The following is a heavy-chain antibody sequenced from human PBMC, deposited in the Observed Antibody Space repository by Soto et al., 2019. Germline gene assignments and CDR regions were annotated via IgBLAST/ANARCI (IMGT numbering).Heavy chain of an antibody. J-gene: IGHJ4*02. CDR2: ISAYNGNT. Sequence: GASVKVSCKASGYTFTSYGISWVRQAPGQGLEWMGWISAYNGNTNYAQKLQGRVTMTRDTSTSTVYMELSSLRSEDTAVYYCALYDSSGGRDYWGQGTLVTVSS. CDR1: GYTFTSYG. CDR3: ALYDSSGGRDY. D-gene: IGHD3-22*01. V-gene: IGHV1-18*01.